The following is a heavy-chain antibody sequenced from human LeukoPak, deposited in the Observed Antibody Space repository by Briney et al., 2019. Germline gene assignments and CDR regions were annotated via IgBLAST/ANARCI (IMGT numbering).Heavy chain of an antibody. V-gene: IGHV3-33*06. CDR3: AKGRIAVAGSLY. J-gene: IGHJ4*02. Sequence: GGSLRLSCAASGFTFSSYGMHWVRQAPGKGLEWVAVIWYDGSNKYYADSVKGRLTISRDNSKNTLYLQMNSLRAEDTAVYYCAKGRIAVAGSLYWGQGTLVTVSS. D-gene: IGHD6-19*01. CDR1: GFTFSSYG. CDR2: IWYDGSNK.